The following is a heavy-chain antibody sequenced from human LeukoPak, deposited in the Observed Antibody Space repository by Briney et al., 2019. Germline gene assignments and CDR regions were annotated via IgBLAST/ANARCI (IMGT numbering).Heavy chain of an antibody. J-gene: IGHJ4*02. Sequence: SVKVSCKASGGTFSSYAISWVRQAPGQGLEWMGRIIPILGIANYAQKFQGRVTITADKSTSTAYMELSSLRSEDTAVYYCARVGSVYGSGSYSHGYWGQGTLVTVSS. CDR3: ARVGSVYGSGSYSHGY. V-gene: IGHV1-69*04. CDR2: IIPILGIA. D-gene: IGHD3-10*01. CDR1: GGTFSSYA.